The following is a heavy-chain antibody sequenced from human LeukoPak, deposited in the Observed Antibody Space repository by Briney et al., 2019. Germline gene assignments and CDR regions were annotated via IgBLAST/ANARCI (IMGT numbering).Heavy chain of an antibody. Sequence: GASVKVSCKASGYTFSNYAVHWVRQAPGQRLEWMGRINAGDGDTNYSQKFQGRVTITRDTSASTAHMELSSLRSEDTALYYCARESYGDYQFDIWGQGTVVTVSS. V-gene: IGHV1-3*01. CDR2: INAGDGDT. D-gene: IGHD4-17*01. CDR3: ARESYGDYQFDI. CDR1: GYTFSNYA. J-gene: IGHJ3*02.